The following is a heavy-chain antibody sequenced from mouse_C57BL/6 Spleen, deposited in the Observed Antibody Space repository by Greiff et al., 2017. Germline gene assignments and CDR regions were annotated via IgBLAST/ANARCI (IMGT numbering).Heavy chain of an antibody. Sequence: EVQLVESGGGLVKPGGSPKLSCAASGFTFSDYGMHWVRQAPEKGLEWVAYISSGSSTIYYADTVKGRFTISRDNAKNTLFLQMTSLRSEDTAMYYCARDYYGSYYAMDYWGQGTSVTVSS. CDR2: ISSGSSTI. V-gene: IGHV5-17*01. CDR1: GFTFSDYG. CDR3: ARDYYGSYYAMDY. D-gene: IGHD1-1*01. J-gene: IGHJ4*01.